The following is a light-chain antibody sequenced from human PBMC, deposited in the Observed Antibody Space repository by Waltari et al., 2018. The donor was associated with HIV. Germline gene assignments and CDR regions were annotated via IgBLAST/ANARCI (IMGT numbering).Light chain of an antibody. V-gene: IGLV1-47*01. CDR2: KNY. CDR1: SSNLGNDN. CDR3: VGWDASLSAYV. J-gene: IGLJ1*01. Sequence: QSVLTQPPSASGTPGQRVTISCSGSSSNLGNDNVNWYQQLPGTAPKLLIYKNYQRPSGVPDRFAGSKSGTSASLAISGLRSEDEADYYCVGWDASLSAYVFGTGTKVTIL.